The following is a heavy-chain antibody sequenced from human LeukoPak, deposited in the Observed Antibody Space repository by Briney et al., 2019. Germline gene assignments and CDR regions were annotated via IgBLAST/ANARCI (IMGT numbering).Heavy chain of an antibody. V-gene: IGHV1-2*02. CDR3: ARGDFDILTGYYSDWFDP. D-gene: IGHD3-9*01. CDR2: INSKSGGT. J-gene: IGHJ5*02. Sequence: ASVKVSCKASVYTFTGYSMHWARQAPGQGREWMGWINSKSGGTNYAQKFQGRVTMTRDTSISTAYMELSRLRSDDTAVYYCARGDFDILTGYYSDWFDPWGQGTLVTVSS. CDR1: VYTFTGYS.